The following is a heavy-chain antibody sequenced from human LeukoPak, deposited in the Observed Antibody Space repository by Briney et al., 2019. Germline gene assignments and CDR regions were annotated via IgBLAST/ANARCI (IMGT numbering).Heavy chain of an antibody. D-gene: IGHD6-6*01. Sequence: KSSETLSLTCTVSGGSISSYYWSWIRQPPGKGLEWIGYIYYSGSTNYNPSLKSRVTISVDTSKNQFSLKLSSVTAADTAVYYCARALRWGGSSSPGYYYGMDVWGQGTTVTVSS. CDR1: GGSISSYY. CDR3: ARALRWGGSSSPGYYYGMDV. J-gene: IGHJ6*02. CDR2: IYYSGST. V-gene: IGHV4-59*01.